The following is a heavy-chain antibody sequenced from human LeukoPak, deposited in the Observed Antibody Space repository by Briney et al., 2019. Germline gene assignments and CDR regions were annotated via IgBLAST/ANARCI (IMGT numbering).Heavy chain of an antibody. CDR3: ARHSDYDSSLY. J-gene: IGHJ4*02. D-gene: IGHD3-22*01. Sequence: SETLSLTCTVSGGSISSYYWSWIRQPRGKGLEWIGYIYYSGSTNYNPSLKSRVTISVDTSKNQFSLKLSSVTAADTAVYYCARHSDYDSSLYWGQGTLVTVSS. V-gene: IGHV4-59*08. CDR1: GGSISSYY. CDR2: IYYSGST.